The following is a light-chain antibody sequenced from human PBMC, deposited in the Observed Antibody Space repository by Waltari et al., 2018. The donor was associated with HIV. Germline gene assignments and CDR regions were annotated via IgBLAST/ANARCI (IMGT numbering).Light chain of an antibody. J-gene: IGKJ3*01. Sequence: EIVMTQSPATLSVSPGERATLSCRASQSVSSNLAWYQQKPGQAPRLLIYGASTRATGIPARFSGSGSGTEFTLTISSLQSEDFAVYYCQHYNNWLLTFGPGT. CDR3: QHYNNWLLT. CDR1: QSVSSN. CDR2: GAS. V-gene: IGKV3-15*01.